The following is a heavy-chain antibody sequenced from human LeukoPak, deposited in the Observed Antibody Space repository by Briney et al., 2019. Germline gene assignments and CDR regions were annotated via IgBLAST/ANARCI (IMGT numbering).Heavy chain of an antibody. CDR1: GASITSGEYH. V-gene: IGHV4-61*02. CDR3: AREFDH. J-gene: IGHJ4*02. Sequence: SETLSLTCTVSGASITSGEYHWRWLRQPAGKGLEWIGRIYTSGSTNYNPSLRSRVTISVDTSKNQFSLKLSSVTAADTAIYYCAREFDHWGLGTLVTVSS. CDR2: IYTSGST.